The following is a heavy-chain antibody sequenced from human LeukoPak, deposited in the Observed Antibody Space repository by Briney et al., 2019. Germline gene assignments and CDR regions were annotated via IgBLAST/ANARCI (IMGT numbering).Heavy chain of an antibody. J-gene: IGHJ4*02. CDR3: ARDIMAVAGLLDY. CDR2: ISSSSSTI. V-gene: IGHV3-48*01. D-gene: IGHD6-19*01. CDR1: GFTFSSYS. Sequence: GGSLRLSCAASGFTFSSYSMNWVRPAPGKGLEWGSYISSSSSTIYYADSVKGRFTISRDNAKNSLYLQMNSLRAEDTAVYYCARDIMAVAGLLDYWGQGTLVTVSS.